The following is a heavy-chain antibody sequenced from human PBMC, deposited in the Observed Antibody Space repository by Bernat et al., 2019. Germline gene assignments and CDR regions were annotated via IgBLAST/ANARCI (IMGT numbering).Heavy chain of an antibody. CDR3: EGGTSTSAPYMDV. Sequence: EVQLVESGGGLVQPGGSLRLSCAASGFTFSSYSMNWVRQAPGKGLEWVSYISSSSSYTNYADSVKGRFTISRDNTKNSLYLQMNSLRAEDTAVYYCEGGTSTSAPYMDVWGKGTTVTVSS. CDR1: GFTFSSYS. CDR2: ISSSSSYT. J-gene: IGHJ6*03. V-gene: IGHV3-48*04.